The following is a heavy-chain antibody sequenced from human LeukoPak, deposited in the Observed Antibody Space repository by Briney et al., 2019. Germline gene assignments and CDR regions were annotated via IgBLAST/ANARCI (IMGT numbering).Heavy chain of an antibody. CDR1: GGSISSGGYY. CDR3: ARAKGSSLVRGSWYFDY. CDR2: IYHSGST. J-gene: IGHJ4*02. V-gene: IGHV4-30-2*01. Sequence: PSETLSLTCTVSGGSISSGGYYWSWIRQPPGKGLEWIGYIYHSGSTYYNPSLKSRVTISVDRSKNQFSLKLSSVTAADTAVYYCARAKGSSLVRGSWYFDYWGQGTLVTVSS. D-gene: IGHD6-13*01.